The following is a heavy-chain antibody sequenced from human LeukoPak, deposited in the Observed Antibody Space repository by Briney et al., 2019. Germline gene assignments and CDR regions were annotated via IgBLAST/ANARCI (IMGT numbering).Heavy chain of an antibody. V-gene: IGHV3-30*02. J-gene: IGHJ3*02. D-gene: IGHD6-19*01. CDR3: ASRQQWRGAFDI. Sequence: GGSLRLSCAASGFTFSSYGMHWVRQAPGKGLEWVAFIRYDGSNKYYADSVKGRFTISRDNSKNTLYLQMNSLRAEDTAVYYCASRQQWRGAFDIWGQGTMVTVSS. CDR1: GFTFSSYG. CDR2: IRYDGSNK.